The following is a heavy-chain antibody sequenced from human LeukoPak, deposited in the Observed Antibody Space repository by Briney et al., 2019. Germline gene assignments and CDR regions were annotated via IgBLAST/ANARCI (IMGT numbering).Heavy chain of an antibody. V-gene: IGHV3-30*18. CDR3: AKDVIPGSYSNWFDP. CDR1: GFTLSSYG. Sequence: GGSLRLSCAASGFTLSSYGMHWVRQAPGKGLEWVAVISYDGSNKYYADSVKGRFTISRDNSKNTLYLQMNSLRAEDTAVYYCAKDVIPGSYSNWFDPWGQGTLVTVSS. J-gene: IGHJ5*02. D-gene: IGHD1-26*01. CDR2: ISYDGSNK.